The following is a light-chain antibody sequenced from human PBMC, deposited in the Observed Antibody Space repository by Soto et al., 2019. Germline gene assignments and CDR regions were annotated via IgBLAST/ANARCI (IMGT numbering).Light chain of an antibody. Sequence: SYELTQPPSVSVSPGQTASITCSGDKLGDKYACWYQQKPGQSPVLVIYQDSKRPSGIPERFSGSHSGNTATLTISGTQAMDEADYYCQAWDRSTYVVFGGGTKLTVL. CDR3: QAWDRSTYVV. V-gene: IGLV3-1*01. CDR1: KLGDKY. CDR2: QDS. J-gene: IGLJ2*01.